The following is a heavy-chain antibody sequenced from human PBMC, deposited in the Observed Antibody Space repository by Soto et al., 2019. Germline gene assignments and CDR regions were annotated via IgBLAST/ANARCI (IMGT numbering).Heavy chain of an antibody. D-gene: IGHD3-22*01. J-gene: IGHJ4*02. CDR1: GFTFSNYA. CDR3: AKSRYSDSSGDFYDF. Sequence: EVQLLESGGGLVQPGGSLRLSCAASGFTFSNYAMSWVRQAPGKGLEWVSGIGGRATSAYYADSVKGRFAISRDNSYNTPFLHLSSLRAEDTPVYYCAKSRYSDSSGDFYDFWGQGTLVSVSS. CDR2: IGGRATSA. V-gene: IGHV3-23*01.